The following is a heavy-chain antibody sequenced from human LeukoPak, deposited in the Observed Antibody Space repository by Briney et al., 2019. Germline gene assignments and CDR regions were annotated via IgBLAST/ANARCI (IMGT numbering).Heavy chain of an antibody. CDR2: IYYSGST. D-gene: IGHD3-22*01. J-gene: IGHJ4*02. CDR1: GGSISSSSYY. CDR3: ARAYYYDSSGLSYYFDY. V-gene: IGHV4-39*07. Sequence: SETLSLTCTVSGGSISSSSYYWGWIRQPPGKGLEWIGSIYYSGSTYYNPSLKSRATISVDTSKNQFFLKLSSVTAADTAVYYCARAYYYDSSGLSYYFDYWGQGTLVTVPS.